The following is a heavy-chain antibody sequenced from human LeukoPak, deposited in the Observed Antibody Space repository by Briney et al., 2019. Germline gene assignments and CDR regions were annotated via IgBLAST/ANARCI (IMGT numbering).Heavy chain of an antibody. J-gene: IGHJ4*02. Sequence: GGSLRLSCVASRFTFSNYWMHWIRQAPGKGLVWVSRLNSDGTIAGYADSVKGRFTISRDNAKNTLYLQMNSLRVEDTAVYYCFLHCFDSSGEALFDSWGPGTLVTVSS. D-gene: IGHD3-22*01. CDR3: FLHCFDSSGEALFDS. CDR2: LNSDGTIA. CDR1: RFTFSNYW. V-gene: IGHV3-74*01.